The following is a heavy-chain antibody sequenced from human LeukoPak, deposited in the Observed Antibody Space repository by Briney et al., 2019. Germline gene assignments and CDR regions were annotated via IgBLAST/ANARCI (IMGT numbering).Heavy chain of an antibody. CDR3: AIRSRRDGYNSNFDY. CDR1: GFPFSNYG. V-gene: IGHV3-30*03. CDR2: ISYDGSNK. Sequence: PGRSLRLSCAASGFPFSNYGMHWVRQAPGKGLEWVAVISYDGSNKYYADSVKGRFTISRDNSKNTLYLQMNSLRAEDTAVYYCAIRSRRDGYNSNFDYWGQGTLVTVSS. D-gene: IGHD5-24*01. J-gene: IGHJ4*02.